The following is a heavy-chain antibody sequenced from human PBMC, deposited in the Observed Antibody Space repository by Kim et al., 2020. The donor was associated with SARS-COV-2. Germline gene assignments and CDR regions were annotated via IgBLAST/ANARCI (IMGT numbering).Heavy chain of an antibody. V-gene: IGHV3-30*03. CDR3: ATSYSSSWYAVDY. CDR1: GFTFSSYG. CDR2: ISYDGSNK. D-gene: IGHD6-13*01. J-gene: IGHJ4*02. Sequence: GGSLRLSCAASGFTFSSYGMHWVRQAPGKGLEWVAVISYDGSNKYYADSVKGRFTISRDNSKNTLYLQMNSLRAEDTAVYYCATSYSSSWYAVDYWGQGTLVTVSS.